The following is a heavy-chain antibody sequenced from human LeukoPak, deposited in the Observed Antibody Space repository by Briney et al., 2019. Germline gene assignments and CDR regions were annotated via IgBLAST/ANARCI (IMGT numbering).Heavy chain of an antibody. CDR1: GFTFSSYG. Sequence: GGSLRLSCAASGFTFSSYGMHWVRQAPGKGLEWVAVIWYDGSNKYYADSVKGRFTISRDNSKNTLYLQMNSLRAEDTAVYYCARDAFSGWYQEYYYYYYGVDVWGQGTTVTVSS. D-gene: IGHD6-19*01. CDR2: IWYDGSNK. V-gene: IGHV3-33*01. CDR3: ARDAFSGWYQEYYYYYYGVDV. J-gene: IGHJ6*02.